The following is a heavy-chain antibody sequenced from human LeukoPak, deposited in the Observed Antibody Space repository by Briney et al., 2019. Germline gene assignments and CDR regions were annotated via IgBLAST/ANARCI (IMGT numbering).Heavy chain of an antibody. Sequence: GGSLRLSCAASGFTFSSYAMSWVRQAPGKGLEWVSAISGSGGSTYYADSVKGRFTISRDNSKNTLYLQMNSLRAEDTAVYYCAKLGGSGSYSTYFFDYWGQGTLVTVSS. D-gene: IGHD3-10*01. CDR2: ISGSGGST. V-gene: IGHV3-23*01. CDR3: AKLGGSGSYSTYFFDY. J-gene: IGHJ4*02. CDR1: GFTFSSYA.